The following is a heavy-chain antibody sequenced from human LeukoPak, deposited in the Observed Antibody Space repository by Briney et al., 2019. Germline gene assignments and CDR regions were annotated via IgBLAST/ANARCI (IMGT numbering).Heavy chain of an antibody. CDR1: GGSINSGY. J-gene: IGHJ3*02. Sequence: PSETLSLTCSVSGGSINSGYWSWIRQPPGKGLEWIGLLYPSGSTNYNPSLKSRVTISVDTSKKQFSLKLSSVTAADTAVYYCARCRSYDSSGYCDAVDIWGQGTMVTVSS. CDR2: LYPSGST. D-gene: IGHD3-22*01. CDR3: ARCRSYDSSGYCDAVDI. V-gene: IGHV4-59*01.